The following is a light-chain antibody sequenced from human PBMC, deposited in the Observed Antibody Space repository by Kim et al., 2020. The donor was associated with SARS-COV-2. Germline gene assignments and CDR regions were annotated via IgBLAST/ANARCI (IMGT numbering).Light chain of an antibody. CDR3: HQSYRSPRT. Sequence: ASVGDRVTITCRSSQNIRHYLNWYQQKPGKAPRLLIYAASSLQSGVPSRFSGSGSGTEFTLTISSLLPEDFATYYCHQSYRSPRTFGQGTKVDIK. V-gene: IGKV1-39*01. CDR1: QNIRHY. J-gene: IGKJ1*01. CDR2: AAS.